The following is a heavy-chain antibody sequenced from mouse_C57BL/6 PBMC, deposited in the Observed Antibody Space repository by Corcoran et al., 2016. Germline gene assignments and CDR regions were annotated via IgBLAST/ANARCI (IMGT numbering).Heavy chain of an antibody. V-gene: IGHV14-2*01. CDR2: MDPEDGET. CDR1: GWNIKDYY. CDR3: ANYYDYDAFAY. J-gene: IGHJ3*01. Sequence: EVQLQQSEAELVKPGASIKLSCTASGWNIKDYYRQGVKQRTEQCLEWMGRMDPEDGETKYAPKFQGKATITADTSSNTAYLQLSSLTSEDTAVYYCANYYDYDAFAYWGQGTLVTVSA. D-gene: IGHD2-4*01.